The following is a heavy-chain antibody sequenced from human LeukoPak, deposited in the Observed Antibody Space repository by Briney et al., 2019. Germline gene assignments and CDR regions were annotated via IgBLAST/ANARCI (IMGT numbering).Heavy chain of an antibody. CDR3: ARHLGTTVTTGYYYYMDV. V-gene: IGHV5-51*01. CDR1: GYSFTSYW. CDR2: IYPGDSDT. J-gene: IGHJ6*03. Sequence: GESLKISCKGSGYSFTSYWIGWERQMPGKGLEWMGIIYPGDSDTRYSPSFQGQVTISADKSISTAYLQWSSLKASDTAMYYCARHLGTTVTTGYYYYMDVWGKGTTVTVSS. D-gene: IGHD4-17*01.